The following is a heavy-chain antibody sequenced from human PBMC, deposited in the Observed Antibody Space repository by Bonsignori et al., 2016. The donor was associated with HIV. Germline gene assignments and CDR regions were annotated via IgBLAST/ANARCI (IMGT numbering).Heavy chain of an antibody. CDR3: ATYCLMPKCYSRFDY. J-gene: IGHJ4*02. CDR1: GFTFSDYM. CDR2: IGQDGVEK. V-gene: IGHV3-7*01. D-gene: IGHD2-21*01. Sequence: GESLKISCEVSGFTFSDYMMSWVRQVPGEGLEWVASIGQDGVEKNYADSVKGRFTISRDNAKNSLSLQMNSLRAEDTAVYYCATYCLMPKCYSRFDYCGQGTLVTVSS.